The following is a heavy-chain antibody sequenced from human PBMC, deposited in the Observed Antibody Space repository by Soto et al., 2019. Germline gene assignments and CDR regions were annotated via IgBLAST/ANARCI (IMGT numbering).Heavy chain of an antibody. D-gene: IGHD2-15*01. V-gene: IGHV1-69*01. J-gene: IGHJ6*02. Sequence: QVQLVQSGAEVKKPGSSVKVSCKASGGTFSTYAINWVRQAPGHGLEWMGGIIPLFGTAKYAQKFQDRVKITADESTRTSHMELTSLRSEYTAVYYFERGEGLHSGCSSSFYYYYGMDVWGQGTTVTVSS. CDR1: GGTFSTYA. CDR2: IIPLFGTA. CDR3: ERGEGLHSGCSSSFYYYYGMDV.